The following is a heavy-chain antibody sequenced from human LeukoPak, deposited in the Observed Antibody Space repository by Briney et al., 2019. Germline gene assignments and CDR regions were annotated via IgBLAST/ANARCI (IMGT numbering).Heavy chain of an antibody. CDR2: ISASGGAT. D-gene: IGHD4/OR15-4a*01. J-gene: IGHJ4*02. CDR3: AKGMTILTTRNDY. V-gene: IGHV3-23*01. Sequence: GGSLRLSCAASGFTFSSYAMSWVRQAPGQGLEWVSVISASGGATYRADSVKGRFTISRDNSKNTLYLQMNSLRAEDTAVYYCAKGMTILTTRNDYWGQGTLVTVSS. CDR1: GFTFSSYA.